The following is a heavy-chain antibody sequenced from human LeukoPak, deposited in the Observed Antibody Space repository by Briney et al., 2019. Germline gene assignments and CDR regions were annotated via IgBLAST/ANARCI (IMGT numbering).Heavy chain of an antibody. CDR3: ASSGRGYSYGLAD. Sequence: ASVKVSCKASGGTFSSYAISWVRQAPGQGLEWMGEIIPIFGTANYAQKFQGRVTITTDESTSTAYMELSSLRSEDTAVYYCASSGRGYSYGLADWGQGTLVTVSS. V-gene: IGHV1-69*05. CDR2: IIPIFGTA. J-gene: IGHJ4*02. D-gene: IGHD5-18*01. CDR1: GGTFSSYA.